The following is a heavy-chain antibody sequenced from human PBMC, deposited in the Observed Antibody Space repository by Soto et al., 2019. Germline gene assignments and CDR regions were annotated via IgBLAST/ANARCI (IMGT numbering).Heavy chain of an antibody. J-gene: IGHJ4*01. CDR1: GCTFSNAW. CDR2: IKSKTDGGTT. V-gene: IGHV3-15*07. CDR3: TTDSYSTIIIVRFDY. D-gene: IGHD3-22*01. Sequence: GGSLRLSGAAAGCTFSNAWINWVRQAPGKGLEWVGRIKSKTDGGTTDYAEPVKGRFAISRDDSNNMVYLQMNSLKLAATAVYYCTTDSYSTIIIVRFDYWGHGTLVTVSS.